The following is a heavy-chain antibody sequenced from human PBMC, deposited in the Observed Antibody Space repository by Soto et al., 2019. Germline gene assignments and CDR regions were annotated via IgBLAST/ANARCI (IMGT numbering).Heavy chain of an antibody. CDR3: ARQRRGTWYYFDH. V-gene: IGHV1-8*01. CDR1: GYTFTTYD. J-gene: IGHJ4*02. D-gene: IGHD3-16*01. Sequence: ASVKVSCKTSGYTFTTYDINWVRQATGQGLEWMGWINPNADKTGFAQKFQGRVTMTKDTSINTVYMELNNLRSEDTAVYYCARQRRGTWYYFDHWGQGTLVTVSS. CDR2: INPNADKT.